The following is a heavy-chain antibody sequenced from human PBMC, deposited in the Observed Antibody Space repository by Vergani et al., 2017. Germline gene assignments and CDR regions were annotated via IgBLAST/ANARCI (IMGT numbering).Heavy chain of an antibody. V-gene: IGHV3-48*01. Sequence: EVQLVESGGGLVQPGGSLRLSCAASGFTFSSYSMNWVRQAPGKGLEWVSYISSSSSTIYYADSVKGRFTISRDNAKNSLYLQMNSLRAEDTAVYYCARDHYDFWSGYVYWGQGTLVTVSS. J-gene: IGHJ4*02. CDR3: ARDHYDFWSGYVY. D-gene: IGHD3-3*01. CDR1: GFTFSSYS. CDR2: ISSSSSTI.